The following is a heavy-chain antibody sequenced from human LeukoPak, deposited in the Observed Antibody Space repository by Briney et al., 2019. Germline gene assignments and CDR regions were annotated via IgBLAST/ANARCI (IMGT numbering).Heavy chain of an antibody. J-gene: IGHJ4*02. CDR2: IYTSGST. CDR3: ARDTYDYGSSAYYFDY. V-gene: IGHV4-4*07. Sequence: SETLSLTCTVSGGSISSYYWSWIRQPPGKGLEWIGRIYTSGSTNYNPSLKSRVTMSVDTSKNQFSLKLSSVTAADTAVYYCARDTYDYGSSAYYFDYWGQGTLVTVSS. D-gene: IGHD3-10*01. CDR1: GGSISSYY.